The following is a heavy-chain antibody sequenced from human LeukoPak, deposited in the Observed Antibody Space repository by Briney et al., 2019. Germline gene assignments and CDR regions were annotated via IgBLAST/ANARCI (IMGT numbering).Heavy chain of an antibody. CDR3: ARVMYYYDSSGYGDY. V-gene: IGHV3-74*01. Sequence: QSGGSLRPSCAASGFTFSSYWMHWVRQAPGKGLVWVSRINSDGSSTSYADSVKGRFTISRDNAKNTLYLQMNSLRAEDTAVYYCARVMYYYDSSGYGDYWGQGTLVTVSS. CDR1: GFTFSSYW. J-gene: IGHJ4*02. D-gene: IGHD3-22*01. CDR2: INSDGSST.